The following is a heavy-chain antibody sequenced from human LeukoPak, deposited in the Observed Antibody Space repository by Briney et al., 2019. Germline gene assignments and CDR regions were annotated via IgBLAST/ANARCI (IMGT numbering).Heavy chain of an antibody. D-gene: IGHD2-15*01. CDR2: ISASGGTT. Sequence: PGGSLRLSCAASGFTFSNYGMSWVRQAPGKGLEWVSLISASGGTTYYADSVKGRFTISRDNSKNTLSLQMNSLRAEDTAVYYCAKAGGYCSGGTCYANYWGQGALVTVSS. V-gene: IGHV3-23*01. J-gene: IGHJ4*02. CDR3: AKAGGYCSGGTCYANY. CDR1: GFTFSNYG.